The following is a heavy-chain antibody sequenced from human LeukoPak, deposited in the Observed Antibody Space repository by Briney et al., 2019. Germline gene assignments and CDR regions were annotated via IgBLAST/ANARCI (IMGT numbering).Heavy chain of an antibody. CDR1: GGPIGSYH. D-gene: IGHD5-18*01. CDR2: IYTSGIT. Sequence: SETLSLTCTVSGGPIGSYHWSWIRQPAGKGLEWVGRIYTSGITNYNPSLKSRVTMSVDTSKNQFSLNLTSVTAADTAVYYCARSWGRLQLCLNYWGQGTLVTVSS. J-gene: IGHJ4*02. CDR3: ARSWGRLQLCLNY. V-gene: IGHV4-4*07.